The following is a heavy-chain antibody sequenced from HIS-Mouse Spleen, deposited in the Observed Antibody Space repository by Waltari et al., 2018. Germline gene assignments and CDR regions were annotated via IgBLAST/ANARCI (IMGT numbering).Heavy chain of an antibody. CDR3: ARDQGGYQMRPFDAFDI. CDR1: GVTFSSYA. D-gene: IGHD5-12*01. Sequence: QVQLVESGGGVVQPGRSLRLSCAASGVTFSSYAMHWVRQAPGKGLEWVAVISYDGSNKYYADSVKGRFTISRDNSKNTLYLQMNSLRAEDTAVYYCARDQGGYQMRPFDAFDIWGQGTMVTVSS. J-gene: IGHJ3*02. CDR2: ISYDGSNK. V-gene: IGHV3-30-3*01.